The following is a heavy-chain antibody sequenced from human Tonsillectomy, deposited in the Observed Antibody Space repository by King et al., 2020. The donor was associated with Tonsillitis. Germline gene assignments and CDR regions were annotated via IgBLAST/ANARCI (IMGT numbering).Heavy chain of an antibody. Sequence: VQLVESGGGLVQPGGSLRLSCAVSGFTINSFAMSWVRQAPGKGLEWVSSIHRDSGNEFYAASVGGRFTISRDISNNMLYLQMHRLRAEDTALYYCAKDHQSSGWPCFDSWGRGTLVTVSS. CDR1: GFTINSFA. CDR2: IHRDSGNE. J-gene: IGHJ4*02. CDR3: AKDHQSSGWPCFDS. D-gene: IGHD6-19*01. V-gene: IGHV3-23*03.